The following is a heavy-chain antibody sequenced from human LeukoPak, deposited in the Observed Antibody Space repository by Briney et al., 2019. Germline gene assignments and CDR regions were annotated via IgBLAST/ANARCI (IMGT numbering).Heavy chain of an antibody. D-gene: IGHD6-13*01. CDR1: GGTFSSSA. Sequence: SVKVSCKASGGTFSSSAISWVRQAPGQGLEWMGGIMPIFGTANYAQNFQGRVTITADESTSTAYMKLSSLRSEDTAVYYCARAAAGSYFDYWGQGTLVTVSS. J-gene: IGHJ4*02. CDR3: ARAAAGSYFDY. V-gene: IGHV1-69*13. CDR2: IMPIFGTA.